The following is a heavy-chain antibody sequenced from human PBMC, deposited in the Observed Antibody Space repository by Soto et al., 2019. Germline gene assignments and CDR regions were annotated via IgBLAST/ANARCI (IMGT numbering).Heavy chain of an antibody. CDR1: GYTFISYD. J-gene: IGHJ4*02. CDR3: ARGDGYIFDY. D-gene: IGHD5-12*01. CDR2: MNPNTGDT. Sequence: QVQLVQSGAEVKKPGASVKVSCKASGYTFISYDINWVRQATGQGLEWMGWMNPNTGDTGYAQKFQGRVTMTRNTSINTATLELSSLRSDGTAVYFCARGDGYIFDYWGQGTLVTVSS. V-gene: IGHV1-8*01.